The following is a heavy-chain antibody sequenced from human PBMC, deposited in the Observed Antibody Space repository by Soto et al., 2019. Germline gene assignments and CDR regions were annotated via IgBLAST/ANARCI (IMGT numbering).Heavy chain of an antibody. V-gene: IGHV6-1*01. D-gene: IGHD5-12*01. CDR2: TYYRSKWYN. CDR3: ARDERGYSGYDPVHPLYCFGMDV. Sequence: PSQTLSLTCAISGDSVSSNSAAWNWIRQSPSRGLEWLGRTYYRSKWYNDYAVSVKSRITINPDTSKIRFSLQLNSVTPEDTAVYYCARDERGYSGYDPVHPLYCFGMDVLGQGTTVNVSS. J-gene: IGHJ6*02. CDR1: GDSVSSNSAA.